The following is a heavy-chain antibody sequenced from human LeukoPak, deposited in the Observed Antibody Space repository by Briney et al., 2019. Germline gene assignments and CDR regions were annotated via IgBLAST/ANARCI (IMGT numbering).Heavy chain of an antibody. Sequence: GGSLRLSCAASGFTFSSYWIHWVRQAPGKGLVWVSRINSDGSSTSYADSVKGRFTISRDNAKNTLYLQMNSLRAEDTAVYYCEMTAPYYYGMDVWGQGTTVTVSS. J-gene: IGHJ6*02. V-gene: IGHV3-74*01. CDR1: GFTFSSYW. CDR3: EMTAPYYYGMDV. D-gene: IGHD5-18*01. CDR2: INSDGSST.